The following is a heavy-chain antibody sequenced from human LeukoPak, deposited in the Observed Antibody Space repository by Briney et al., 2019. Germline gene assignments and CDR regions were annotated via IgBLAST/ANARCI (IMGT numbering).Heavy chain of an antibody. CDR3: AREPRHVAGAFDI. Sequence: SETLSLTCTVSGGSISSYYWSWIRQPPGKGLEWIGYIYYSGSTNYNPSLKSRVTISVDTSKNQFSLKLSSVTAADTAVYYCAREPRHVAGAFDIWGQGTMVTVSS. CDR1: GGSISSYY. V-gene: IGHV4-59*01. D-gene: IGHD6-19*01. J-gene: IGHJ3*02. CDR2: IYYSGST.